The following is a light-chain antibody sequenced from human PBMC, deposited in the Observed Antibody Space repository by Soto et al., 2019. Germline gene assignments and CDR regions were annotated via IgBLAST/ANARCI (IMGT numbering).Light chain of an antibody. CDR1: QSVSSAY. CDR3: QQYGSSSTWT. V-gene: IGKV3-20*01. CDR2: AAS. J-gene: IGKJ1*01. Sequence: EIVLTQSPGTLSLSPGERATLSCRASQSVSSAYLAWYQHKPGQPPTLLIYAASSRVTGIPDRFSGSGSGTDFTLTISRLERGDFAVYYCQQYGSSSTWTFGQGTKVEIK.